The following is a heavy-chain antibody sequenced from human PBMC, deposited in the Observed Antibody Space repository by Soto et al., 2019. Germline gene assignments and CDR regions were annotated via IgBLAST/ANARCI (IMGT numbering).Heavy chain of an antibody. Sequence: SETLSLTCSVSGGSIGRYYWSWVRQAPGKGLEWIAYVSYSGATRYNPSLESRVTISVDTSKNQFSLRLNSVTAADTAVYYCTTRTVPIDYWGQGTLVTVSS. J-gene: IGHJ4*02. CDR3: TTRTVPIDY. D-gene: IGHD4-17*01. V-gene: IGHV4-59*01. CDR1: GGSIGRYY. CDR2: VSYSGAT.